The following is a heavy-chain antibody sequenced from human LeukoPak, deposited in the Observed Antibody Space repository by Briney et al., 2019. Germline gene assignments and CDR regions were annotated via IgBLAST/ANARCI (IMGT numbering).Heavy chain of an antibody. V-gene: IGHV3-43D*04. CDR1: GFTFDDYA. CDR2: ISWDGGST. J-gene: IGHJ4*02. CDR3: ARGNSALGR. D-gene: IGHD1-7*01. Sequence: GGSLRLSCAASGFTFDDYAMHWVRQAPGKGLEWVSLISWDGGSTYYADSVKGRFTISRDNAKNSLYLQVNSLRAEDTAVYYCARGNSALGRWGQGTLVTVSS.